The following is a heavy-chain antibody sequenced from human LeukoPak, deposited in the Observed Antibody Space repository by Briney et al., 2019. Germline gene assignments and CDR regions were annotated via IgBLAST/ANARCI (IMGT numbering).Heavy chain of an antibody. CDR3: ARDHWRGSGSPEDY. Sequence: SVEVSCKASGGTFSSYAISWVRQAPGQGLEWMGRIIPILGIANYAQKFQGRVTITADKSTSTAYMELSSLRSEDTAVYYCARDHWRGSGSPEDYWGQGTLVTVSS. CDR2: IIPILGIA. J-gene: IGHJ4*02. CDR1: GGTFSSYA. V-gene: IGHV1-69*04. D-gene: IGHD3-10*01.